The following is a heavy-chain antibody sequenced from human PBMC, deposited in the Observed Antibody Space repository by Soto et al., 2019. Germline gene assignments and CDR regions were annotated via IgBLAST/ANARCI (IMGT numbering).Heavy chain of an antibody. Sequence: QVQLVQSGAEVQKPGASVKVSCKASGYTFTSYAMHWVRQAPGQRLEWMGWINGGNGNTKYSQNFQGRVTITRDTSASTAYMELSILRSEDTAVYCCARAQGGCSSAACYDSRPTSYLWFDPWGQGTLITVSS. V-gene: IGHV1-3*01. CDR1: GYTFTSYA. CDR2: INGGNGNT. J-gene: IGHJ5*02. CDR3: ARAQGGCSSAACYDSRPTSYLWFDP. D-gene: IGHD2-2*01.